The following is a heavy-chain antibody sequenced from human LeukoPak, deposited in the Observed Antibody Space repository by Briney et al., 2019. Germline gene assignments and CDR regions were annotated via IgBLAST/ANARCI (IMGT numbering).Heavy chain of an antibody. CDR2: INPNSGGT. CDR3: ARYSSSWYGRHYYMDV. D-gene: IGHD6-13*01. J-gene: IGHJ6*03. Sequence: ASVKVSCKASGYTFTGYYMHWVRQAPGQGLEWMGWINPNSGGTNYAQKFQGRVTMTRDTSISTAYMELSSLRSGDTAVYYCARYSSSWYGRHYYMDVWGKGTTVTVSS. V-gene: IGHV1-2*02. CDR1: GYTFTGYY.